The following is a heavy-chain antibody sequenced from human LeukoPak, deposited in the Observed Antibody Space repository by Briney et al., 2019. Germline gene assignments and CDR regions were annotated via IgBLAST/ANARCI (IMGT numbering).Heavy chain of an antibody. D-gene: IGHD2-2*01. CDR1: GFTFNNYW. V-gene: IGHV3-7*03. Sequence: GGSLRLSCVVSGFTFNNYWMDWVRQAPGKGLEWVANIKEDGSEKYYVDSVKGLFTISRDNAENSLYLQMNSLRTDDTAVYYCARGYCSGDNCYAGPNFDFWGQGTLVTVSS. CDR3: ARGYCSGDNCYAGPNFDF. CDR2: IKEDGSEK. J-gene: IGHJ4*02.